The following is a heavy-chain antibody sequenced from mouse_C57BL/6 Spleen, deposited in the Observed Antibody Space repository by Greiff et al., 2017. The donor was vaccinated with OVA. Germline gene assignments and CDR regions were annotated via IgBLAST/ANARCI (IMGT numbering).Heavy chain of an antibody. D-gene: IGHD1-1*01. CDR2: INPGSGGT. CDR1: GYAFTNYL. V-gene: IGHV1-54*01. CDR3: ARELLRYFDV. J-gene: IGHJ1*03. Sequence: QVQLQQSGAELVRPGTSVKVSCKASGYAFTNYLIEWVKQRPGQGLEWIGVINPGSGGTNYNEKFKGKATLTADKSSSAAYMQLSSLTSEDSAVYFCARELLRYFDVWGTGTTVTVSS.